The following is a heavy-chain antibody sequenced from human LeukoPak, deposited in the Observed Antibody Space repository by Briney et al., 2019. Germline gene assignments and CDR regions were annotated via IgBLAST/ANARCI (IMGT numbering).Heavy chain of an antibody. CDR2: ISSSSSTI. J-gene: IGHJ6*02. Sequence: PGGSLRLSCAASGFTFSSYGMHWVRQAPGKGLEWVSYISSSSSTIYHADSVKGRFTISRDNAKNSLYLQMNSLRAEDTAVYYCARDPPLGYCSGGSCGGYYGMDVWGQGTTVTVSS. CDR3: ARDPPLGYCSGGSCGGYYGMDV. V-gene: IGHV3-48*01. D-gene: IGHD2-15*01. CDR1: GFTFSSYG.